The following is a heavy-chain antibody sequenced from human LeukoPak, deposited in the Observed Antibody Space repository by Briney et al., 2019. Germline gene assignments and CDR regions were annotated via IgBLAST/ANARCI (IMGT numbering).Heavy chain of an antibody. CDR1: GFTFTRYD. J-gene: IGHJ4*02. CDR3: ARGGAGELFDS. V-gene: IGHV1-18*01. CDR2: ISADNGNT. Sequence: ASVKVSCKASGFTFTRYDISWVRQAPGQGLEWMGWISADNGNTNYAQNLQGRVTMTTDTSTSTAYMELRSLRSDDTAVYYCARGGAGELFDSWGQGTLVTLSS. D-gene: IGHD3-10*01.